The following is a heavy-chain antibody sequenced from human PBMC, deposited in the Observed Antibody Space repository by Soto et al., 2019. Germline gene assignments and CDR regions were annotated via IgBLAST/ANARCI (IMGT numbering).Heavy chain of an antibody. D-gene: IGHD5-18*01. CDR1: GFTFSSYS. CDR3: AREGGYSYGYENDAGMDV. CDR2: ISSSSSYI. Sequence: PGGSLRLSCAASGFTFSSYSMNWVRQAPGKGLEWVSSISSSSSYIYYADSVKGRFTISRDNAKNSLYLQMNSLRAEDTAVYYCAREGGYSYGYENDAGMDVWGQGTTVTVSS. J-gene: IGHJ6*02. V-gene: IGHV3-21*01.